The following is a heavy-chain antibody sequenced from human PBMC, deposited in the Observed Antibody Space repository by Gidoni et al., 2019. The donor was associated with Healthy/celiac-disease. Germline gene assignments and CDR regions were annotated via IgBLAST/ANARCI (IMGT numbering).Heavy chain of an antibody. D-gene: IGHD6-19*01. J-gene: IGHJ5*02. Sequence: QVQLVQSGSEVKQPGASVKLSCKASGYTVTNYGISWVRQAPGQVLEWMGWNRAYNGNTKDAQKFQGRVTMTTDTSTNTAHMELRSLRSDDTAVYYCARGDIAVAGTWFDPWGQGTLVTVSS. CDR1: GYTVTNYG. CDR2: NRAYNGNT. V-gene: IGHV1-18*01. CDR3: ARGDIAVAGTWFDP.